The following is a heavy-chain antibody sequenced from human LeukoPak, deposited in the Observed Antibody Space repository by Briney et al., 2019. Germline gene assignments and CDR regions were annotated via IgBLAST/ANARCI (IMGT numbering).Heavy chain of an antibody. D-gene: IGHD6-13*01. V-gene: IGHV1-18*01. CDR1: GYTFTSYG. Sequence: GASVKVSCKASGYTFTSYGISWVRQAPGQGLEWMGWISAYNGNTNYAQKLQGRVTMTTDTSTSTAYMELRSLRSDDTAVYYCARDEYSSSWSPDFDLWGRGTLVTVSS. J-gene: IGHJ2*01. CDR3: ARDEYSSSWSPDFDL. CDR2: ISAYNGNT.